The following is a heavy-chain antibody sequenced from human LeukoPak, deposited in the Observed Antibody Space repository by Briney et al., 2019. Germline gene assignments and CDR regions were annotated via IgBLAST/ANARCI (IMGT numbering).Heavy chain of an antibody. J-gene: IGHJ6*04. CDR3: AELGITMIGGV. CDR1: GFTFSSYE. D-gene: IGHD3-10*02. V-gene: IGHV3-48*03. Sequence: QSGGSLRLSCAGSGFTFSSYEMNWVRQAPGKGPEWVSYISSSGSTIYYADSVKGRFTISRDNAKNSLYLQMNSLRAEDTAVYYCAELGITMIGGVWGKGTTVTISS. CDR2: ISSSGSTI.